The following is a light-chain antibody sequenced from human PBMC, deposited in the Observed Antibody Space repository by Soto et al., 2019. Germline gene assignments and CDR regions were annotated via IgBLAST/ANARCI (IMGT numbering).Light chain of an antibody. CDR2: LDSDGSH. V-gene: IGLV4-69*01. CDR3: QTWGAGIHVV. J-gene: IGLJ2*01. CDR1: SGHSSYA. Sequence: QLVLTQSPSASASLGASVKLTCTLSSGHSSYAIAWHQQQPEKGPRYLMKLDSDGSHTKGDAIPDRFSGSSSGAERYLTISSLQSEDEAYYSCQTWGAGIHVVFGGGTKLAVL.